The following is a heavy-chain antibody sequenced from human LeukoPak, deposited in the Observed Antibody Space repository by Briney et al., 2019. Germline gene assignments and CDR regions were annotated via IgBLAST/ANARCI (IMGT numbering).Heavy chain of an antibody. Sequence: GESLKSSCKGSGYSFTSYWIGWVRQMAGKGLEWMGIIYPGDSDTRYSPSFQGQVTISADKSISTAYLQWSSLKAADTAMYYCARGMATIGAIFGYWGQGTLVTVSS. CDR2: IYPGDSDT. CDR1: GYSFTSYW. V-gene: IGHV5-51*01. J-gene: IGHJ4*02. CDR3: ARGMATIGAIFGY. D-gene: IGHD5-24*01.